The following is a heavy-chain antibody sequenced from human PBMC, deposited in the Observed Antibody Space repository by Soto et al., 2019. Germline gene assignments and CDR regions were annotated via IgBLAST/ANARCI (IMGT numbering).Heavy chain of an antibody. CDR3: ARVRRRAYCSSTSCYSWFDP. V-gene: IGHV4-59*01. CDR1: VGSISSYY. D-gene: IGHD2-2*02. Sequence: SETLSLTCTVSVGSISSYYWSWIRQRPGKGLEWIGYIYYSGSTNYNPSLKSRVTISVDTSKNQFSLKLSSVTAADTAVYYCARVRRRAYCSSTSCYSWFDPWGQGTLVTVSS. CDR2: IYYSGST. J-gene: IGHJ5*02.